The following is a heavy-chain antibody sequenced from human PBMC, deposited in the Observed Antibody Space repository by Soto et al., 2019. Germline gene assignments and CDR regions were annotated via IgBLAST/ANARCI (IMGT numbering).Heavy chain of an antibody. CDR3: ARDLDYYDSSGYLRLDAFDI. J-gene: IGHJ3*02. Sequence: GGSLRLSCAASGFTFSSYSMNWVRQAPGKGLEWVSYISSSSSTIYYADSVKGRFTISRDNAKNSLYLQMNSLRDEDTAVYYCARDLDYYDSSGYLRLDAFDIWGQGTMVTVSS. D-gene: IGHD3-22*01. CDR1: GFTFSSYS. V-gene: IGHV3-48*02. CDR2: ISSSSSTI.